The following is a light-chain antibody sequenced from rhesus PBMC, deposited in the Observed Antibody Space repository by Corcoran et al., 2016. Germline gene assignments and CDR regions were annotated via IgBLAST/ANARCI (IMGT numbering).Light chain of an antibody. Sequence: DIHMTQSPSSLSASVGDKVTITCRARQGISNALAWYQQKPGKAPKLLIYAASNLQSGVPSRFSGSGSGTDFTLTISSLQPEDFAVYYCQQRNSYPYSFGQVTKVEIK. J-gene: IGKJ2*01. CDR1: QGISNA. CDR2: AAS. CDR3: QQRNSYPYS. V-gene: IGKV1-33*01.